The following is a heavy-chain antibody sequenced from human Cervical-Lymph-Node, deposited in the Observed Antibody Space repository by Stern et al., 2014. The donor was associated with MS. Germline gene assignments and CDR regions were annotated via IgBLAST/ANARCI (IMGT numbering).Heavy chain of an antibody. CDR2: IWPGDSET. Sequence: VQLVQSGAEVKKPGESLKISCTGSGYIYDNYWIGWVRQMPGKGLEWMGIIWPGDSETRYSPSFQGQVTISNDKSLKTASLQLTSLKASDTAIYYCARHGSIGARQNWFDPWGQGTQVTVSS. J-gene: IGHJ5*02. CDR3: ARHGSIGARQNWFDP. D-gene: IGHD6-6*01. V-gene: IGHV5-51*01. CDR1: GYIYDNYW.